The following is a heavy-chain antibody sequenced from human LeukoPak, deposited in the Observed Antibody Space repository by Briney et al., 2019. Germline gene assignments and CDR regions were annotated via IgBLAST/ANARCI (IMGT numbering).Heavy chain of an antibody. D-gene: IGHD3-10*01. J-gene: IGHJ3*02. V-gene: IGHV4-59*01. Sequence: SETLSLTWTGSGGSISSYYWSWVRQPPGKGLEWVGYIYYSGSTNYNPSLKSRVTISVDTSKNQFSLKLSSVTAADTAVYYCARANYYGSGPETFDIWGQGTMVTVSS. CDR2: IYYSGST. CDR1: GGSISSYY. CDR3: ARANYYGSGPETFDI.